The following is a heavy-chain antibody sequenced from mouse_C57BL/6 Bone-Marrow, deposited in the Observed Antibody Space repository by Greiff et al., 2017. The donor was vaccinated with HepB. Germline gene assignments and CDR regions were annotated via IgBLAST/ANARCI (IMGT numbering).Heavy chain of an antibody. CDR2: ITHSGET. Sequence: LLESGPGLVKPSQSLFLTCSITGFPITSGYYWIWIRQSPGKPLEWMGYITHSGETFYNPSLQSPISITRETSKNQFFLQLNSVTTEDTAMYYCAGAPTGYFDYWGQGTTLTVSS. CDR3: AGAPTGYFDY. J-gene: IGHJ2*01. V-gene: IGHV12-3*01. CDR1: GFPITSGYY. D-gene: IGHD4-1*02.